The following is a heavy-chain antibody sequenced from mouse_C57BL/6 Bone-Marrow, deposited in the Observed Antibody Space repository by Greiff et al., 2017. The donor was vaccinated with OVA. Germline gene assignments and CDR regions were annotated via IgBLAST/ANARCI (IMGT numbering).Heavy chain of an antibody. V-gene: IGHV1-64*01. CDR1: GYTFTSYW. CDR3: ARFGGLSHYAMDY. D-gene: IGHD2-4*01. CDR2: IHPNGGST. Sequence: VQLQQPGAELVKPGASVKLSCKASGYTFTSYWMHWVKQRPGQGLEWIGMIHPNGGSTNYNEKFKSKATLTVDKSSSTAYMQLSSLTSEDSAVYYCARFGGLSHYAMDYWGQGTSVTVSS. J-gene: IGHJ4*01.